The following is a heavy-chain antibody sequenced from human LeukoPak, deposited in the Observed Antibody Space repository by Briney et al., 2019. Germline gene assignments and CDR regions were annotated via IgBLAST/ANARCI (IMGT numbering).Heavy chain of an antibody. CDR1: GGSISSYY. D-gene: IGHD4-23*01. CDR3: ASRDYSGRHFDY. Sequence: SETLSLTCTVSGGSISSYYWSGIRQPPGKGLEWVGYMYYSGSTNYNPSLKSRVTISVDTSKNQFSLKLSSVSAADTAMYYCASRDYSGRHFDYWGQGTLVTVSS. CDR2: MYYSGST. J-gene: IGHJ4*02. V-gene: IGHV4-59*01.